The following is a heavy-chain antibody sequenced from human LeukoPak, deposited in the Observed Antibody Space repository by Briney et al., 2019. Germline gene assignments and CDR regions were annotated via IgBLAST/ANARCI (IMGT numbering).Heavy chain of an antibody. J-gene: IGHJ4*02. V-gene: IGHV3-48*04. CDR1: GFTFNSYW. D-gene: IGHD3-9*01. Sequence: PGGSLRLSCAASGFTFNSYWMSWVRQAPGNGLEWVSYISSSGSTIYYADSVKGRFTISRDNAKNSLYLQMNSLRAEDTAVYYCARDKYDILTGAFDYWGQGTLVTVSS. CDR2: ISSSGSTI. CDR3: ARDKYDILTGAFDY.